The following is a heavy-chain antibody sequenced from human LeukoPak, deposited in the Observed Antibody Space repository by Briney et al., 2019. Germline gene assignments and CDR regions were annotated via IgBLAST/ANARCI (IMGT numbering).Heavy chain of an antibody. CDR2: IKQDGSEK. CDR3: ARSGMVRGVITYYYYGMDV. D-gene: IGHD3-10*01. Sequence: GSLRLSCAASGFTFSSYWMSWVRQAPGKGLEWVANIKQDGSEKYYVDSVKGRFTISRDNSKNTLYLQMNSLRAEDTAVYYCARSGMVRGVITYYYYGMDVWGQGTTVTVSS. V-gene: IGHV3-7*03. J-gene: IGHJ6*02. CDR1: GFTFSSYW.